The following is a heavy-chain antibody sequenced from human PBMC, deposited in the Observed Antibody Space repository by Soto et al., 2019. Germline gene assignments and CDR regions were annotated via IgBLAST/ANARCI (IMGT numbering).Heavy chain of an antibody. Sequence: PGGSLRLSCAASGFTFSSYAMSWVRQAPGKGLEWVSAISGSGGSTYYADSVKGRFTISRDNSKNTLYLQMNSLRAEDTAVYYCAKTAGIAAVSGCCGMDVWGQGTTVTVSS. V-gene: IGHV3-23*01. CDR2: ISGSGGST. CDR1: GFTFSSYA. D-gene: IGHD6-13*01. J-gene: IGHJ6*02. CDR3: AKTAGIAAVSGCCGMDV.